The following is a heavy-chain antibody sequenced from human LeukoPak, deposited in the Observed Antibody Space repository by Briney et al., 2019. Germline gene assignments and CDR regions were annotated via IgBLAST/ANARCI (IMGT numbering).Heavy chain of an antibody. V-gene: IGHV3-23*01. CDR2: ISGSGGGT. D-gene: IGHD3-16*01. J-gene: IGHJ4*02. CDR3: AKEAGGFDY. Sequence: GGSLRLSCAASGSTFSTYWMSWVRQAPGKGLEWVSTISGSGGGTYYADSVKGRFTISRDNSKNTLYLQMNSLRAEDTAVYYCAKEAGGFDYWGQGTLVTVSS. CDR1: GSTFSTYW.